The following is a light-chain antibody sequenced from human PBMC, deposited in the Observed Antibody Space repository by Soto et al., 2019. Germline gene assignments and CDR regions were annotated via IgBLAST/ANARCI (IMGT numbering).Light chain of an antibody. CDR3: SSYTTISTVV. J-gene: IGLJ2*01. CDR1: SSDVGGYNY. V-gene: IGLV2-8*01. Sequence: QSALTQPPSASGSPGQSVTISCTGTSSDVGGYNYVSWYQQHPGKAPKLMIYEVSKRPSGVPDRFSGSKSGNTASLTVSGLQAEDEADYYCSSYTTISTVVFGGGTKLTVL. CDR2: EVS.